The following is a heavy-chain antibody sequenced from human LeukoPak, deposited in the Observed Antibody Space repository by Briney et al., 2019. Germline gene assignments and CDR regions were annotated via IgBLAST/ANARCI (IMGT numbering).Heavy chain of an antibody. V-gene: IGHV1-69*13. CDR2: IIPIFGTA. CDR1: GGTFSSYA. CDR3: ARDIPSGGTNGFDY. D-gene: IGHD2-2*01. J-gene: IGHJ4*02. Sequence: ASVKVSCKASGGTFSSYAISWVRQAPGQGLEWMGGIIPIFGTANYAQKFQGRVTITADESTSTAYMELSSLRSEDTAVYCCARDIPSGGTNGFDYWGQGTLVTVSS.